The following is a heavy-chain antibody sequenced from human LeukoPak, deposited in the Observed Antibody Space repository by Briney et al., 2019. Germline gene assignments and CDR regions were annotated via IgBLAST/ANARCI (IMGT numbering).Heavy chain of an antibody. CDR3: ARAPGYYYYGMDV. J-gene: IGHJ6*02. Sequence: GGSLRLSCAASGFTFSSYAMSWVRQAPGKGLEWVSAISGSGGSTYYADSVKGRFTISRDNSKNTLYLQMNSLRAEDTAVYYCARAPGYYYYGMDVWGQGATVTVSS. CDR1: GFTFSSYA. V-gene: IGHV3-23*01. CDR2: ISGSGGST.